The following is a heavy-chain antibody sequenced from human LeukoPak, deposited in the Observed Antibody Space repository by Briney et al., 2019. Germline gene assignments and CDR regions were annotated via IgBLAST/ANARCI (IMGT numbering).Heavy chain of an antibody. CDR1: GFSFSTYW. V-gene: IGHV3-7*01. Sequence: PGGSLRLSCAASGFSFSTYWMSWVRQAPGMGLEVVARIKQDGSEKYFVDSVKGRFTISRDNAKNSLYLQMNSLRVEDTAVYYCARAYYYSSGSFPDWGQGTLVTVS. D-gene: IGHD3-10*01. J-gene: IGHJ4*02. CDR2: IKQDGSEK. CDR3: ARAYYYSSGSFPD.